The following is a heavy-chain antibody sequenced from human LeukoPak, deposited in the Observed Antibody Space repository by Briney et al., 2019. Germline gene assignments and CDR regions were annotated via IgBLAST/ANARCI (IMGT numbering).Heavy chain of an antibody. CDR2: INHSGST. CDR3: ARDGRVWYYYGSGSYYPFDY. V-gene: IGHV4-34*01. CDR1: GGSFSDYY. J-gene: IGHJ4*02. Sequence: SETLSLTCAVYGGSFSDYYWSWIRQPPGKGLEWIGEINHSGSTNYNPPLKSRVTISVDTSKNQFSLRLSSVTAADTAVYYCARDGRVWYYYGSGSYYPFDYWGQGTLVTVSS. D-gene: IGHD3-10*01.